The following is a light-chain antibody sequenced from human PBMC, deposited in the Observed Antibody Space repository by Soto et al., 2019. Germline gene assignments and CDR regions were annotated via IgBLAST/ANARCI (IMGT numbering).Light chain of an antibody. J-gene: IGKJ1*01. CDR1: QSVSRW. Sequence: DIQMTQSPSTLSASVGDRVTIACRASQSVSRWLAWYQQKPGKAPKLLIYKASTLESGVPSRFSGSGSGTEFTLAISGLQLDDSATYYCQQYNDNWTFGQGTKVEIK. CDR2: KAS. V-gene: IGKV1-5*03. CDR3: QQYNDNWT.